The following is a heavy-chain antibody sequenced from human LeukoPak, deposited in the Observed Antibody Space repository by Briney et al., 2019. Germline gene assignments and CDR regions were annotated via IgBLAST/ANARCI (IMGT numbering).Heavy chain of an antibody. CDR3: ARDLTVDTAMAFDY. D-gene: IGHD5-18*01. CDR2: IYTSGST. V-gene: IGHV4-4*07. Sequence: PSETLSLTCTVSGGSISSYYWSWIRQPAGKGLEWIGRIYTSGSTNYNPSLKSRVTMPVDTSKNQFSLKLSSVTAADTAVYYCARDLTVDTAMAFDYWGQGTLVTVSS. J-gene: IGHJ4*02. CDR1: GGSISSYY.